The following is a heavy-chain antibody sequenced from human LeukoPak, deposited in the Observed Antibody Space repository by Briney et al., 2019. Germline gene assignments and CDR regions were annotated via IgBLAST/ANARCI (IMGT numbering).Heavy chain of an antibody. D-gene: IGHD1-26*01. CDR1: GATFSSYA. CDR3: ARDIPLSGWELPPSASGDY. CDR2: IIPIFGTA. Sequence: AASVKVSCKASGATFSSYAISWVRQAPGQGLEWMGGIIPIFGTANYAQKFQGRVTITADESTSTAYMELSSLRSEDTAVYYCARDIPLSGWELPPSASGDYWGQGTLVTVSS. V-gene: IGHV1-69*01. J-gene: IGHJ4*02.